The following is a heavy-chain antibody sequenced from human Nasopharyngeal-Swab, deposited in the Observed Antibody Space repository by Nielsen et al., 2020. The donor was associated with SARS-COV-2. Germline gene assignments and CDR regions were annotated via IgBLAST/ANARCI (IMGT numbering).Heavy chain of an antibody. CDR2: ISGADDST. CDR3: AKDRDSGDDSGEYYHYYGMDV. CDR1: GFIFKNYA. J-gene: IGHJ6*02. Sequence: GESLKISCSASGFIFKNYAMNWVRQAPGRGLEWVSAISGADDSTKYADSAKGRFTISRDNSKNTLDLQMNSLRAEDTAMYYCAKDRDSGDDSGEYYHYYGMDVWGQGTSVTV. V-gene: IGHV3-23*01. D-gene: IGHD5-12*01.